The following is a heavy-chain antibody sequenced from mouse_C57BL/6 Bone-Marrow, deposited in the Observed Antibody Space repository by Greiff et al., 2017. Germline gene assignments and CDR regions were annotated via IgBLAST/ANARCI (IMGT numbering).Heavy chain of an antibody. Sequence: EVQLQQSGPELVKPGASVKISCKASGYTFTDYYMNWVKQSHGKSLEWIGDINPNNGGTSYNQKFKGKATLTVDKSSSTAYMELRSLTSEDSAVYYCASPTTVGGAWFAYWGQGTLVTVSA. V-gene: IGHV1-26*01. J-gene: IGHJ3*01. D-gene: IGHD1-1*01. CDR2: INPNNGGT. CDR3: ASPTTVGGAWFAY. CDR1: GYTFTDYY.